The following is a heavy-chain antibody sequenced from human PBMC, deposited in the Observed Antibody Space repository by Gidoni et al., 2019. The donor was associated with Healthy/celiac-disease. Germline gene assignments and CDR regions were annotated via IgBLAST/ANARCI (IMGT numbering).Heavy chain of an antibody. Sequence: QVQLQESGPGLVKPSETLSITCTVSGYSISSGYYWGWIRQPPGKGLEWIGSIYHSGSTYYNPSLKSRVTISVDTSKNQFSLKLSSVTAADTAVYYCARISSSGYYQIDYWGQGTLVTVSS. CDR3: ARISSSGYYQIDY. D-gene: IGHD3-22*01. CDR2: IYHSGST. J-gene: IGHJ4*02. V-gene: IGHV4-38-2*02. CDR1: GYSISSGYY.